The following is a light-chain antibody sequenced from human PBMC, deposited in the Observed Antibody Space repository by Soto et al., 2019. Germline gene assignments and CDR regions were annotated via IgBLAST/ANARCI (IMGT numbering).Light chain of an antibody. CDR1: QSVSTN. CDR3: QQRSSWPLI. CDR2: DAS. J-gene: IGKJ4*01. Sequence: EILLTQSPATLSLSPGERATLSCRASQSVSTNLAWYQQKPGQAPRLLISDASNRATGIPARFSGSGSGTDFTLTISSLEPEDFAVYHCQQRSSWPLIFGGGTKVEIK. V-gene: IGKV3-11*01.